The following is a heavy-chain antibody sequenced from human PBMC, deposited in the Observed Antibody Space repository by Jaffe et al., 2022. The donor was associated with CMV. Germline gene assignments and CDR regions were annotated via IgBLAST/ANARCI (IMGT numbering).Heavy chain of an antibody. CDR1: GGSISSYY. Sequence: QVQLQESGPGLVKPSETLSLTCTVSGGSISSYYWSWIRQPPGKGLEWIGYIYYSGSTNYNPSLKSRVTISVDTSKNQFSLKLSSVTAADTAVYYCARGGGGSGSYPNFDYWGQGTLVTVSS. J-gene: IGHJ4*02. CDR2: IYYSGST. D-gene: IGHD3-10*01. CDR3: ARGGGGSGSYPNFDY. V-gene: IGHV4-59*01.